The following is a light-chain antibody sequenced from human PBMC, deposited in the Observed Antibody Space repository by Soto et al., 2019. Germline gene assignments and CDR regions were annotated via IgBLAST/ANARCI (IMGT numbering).Light chain of an antibody. CDR1: QSVTDW. J-gene: IGKJ4*01. Sequence: DIQMTQSPSTLSASVGDRVTITCRASQSVTDWLAWYQQKPGKAPKLLIYQASSLESGVPSRFSGTGSGTEFPLTISSLQPDDFATYYCQHYNSYALTFGGGTKVAFK. V-gene: IGKV1-5*03. CDR3: QHYNSYALT. CDR2: QAS.